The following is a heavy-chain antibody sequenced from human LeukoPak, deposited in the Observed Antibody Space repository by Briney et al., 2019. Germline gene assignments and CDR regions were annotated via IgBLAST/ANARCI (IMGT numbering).Heavy chain of an antibody. CDR1: GGSISSGSYY. CDR3: AREDRYCSGGSCYS. V-gene: IGHV4-61*02. CDR2: IYTSGST. J-gene: IGHJ4*02. Sequence: PSETLSLTCTVSGGSISSGSYYWSWIRQPAGKGLEWIGRIYTSGSTNYNPSLKSRVIISVDTSKNQFSLELSSVTAADTAVYYCAREDRYCSGGSCYSWGQGTLVTVSS. D-gene: IGHD2-15*01.